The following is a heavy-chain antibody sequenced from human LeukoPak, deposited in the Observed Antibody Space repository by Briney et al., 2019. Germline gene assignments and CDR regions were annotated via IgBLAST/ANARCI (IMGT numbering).Heavy chain of an antibody. CDR3: AREWRPLPSYGMDV. D-gene: IGHD6-25*01. CDR1: GFTFSSYA. Sequence: PGGSLRLSCAASGFTFSSYAMHWVRQAPGKGLEYVSAISSNGGSTYYANSVKGRFTISRDNSKNTLYLQMGSLRAEDMAVYYCAREWRPLPSYGMDVWGQGTTVTVSS. J-gene: IGHJ6*02. CDR2: ISSNGGST. V-gene: IGHV3-64*01.